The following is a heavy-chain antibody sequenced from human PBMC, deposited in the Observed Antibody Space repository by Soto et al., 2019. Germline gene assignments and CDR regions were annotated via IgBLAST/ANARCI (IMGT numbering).Heavy chain of an antibody. Sequence: GSLRLSCAASGFTFSSYGMHWVRQAPGKGLEWVAVISYDGSNKYYADSVKGRFTISRDNSKNTLYLQMNSLRAEDTAVYYCAKGRLSYSGSLRQLDYWGQGTLVTVSS. D-gene: IGHD1-26*01. J-gene: IGHJ4*02. CDR3: AKGRLSYSGSLRQLDY. CDR2: ISYDGSNK. V-gene: IGHV3-30*18. CDR1: GFTFSSYG.